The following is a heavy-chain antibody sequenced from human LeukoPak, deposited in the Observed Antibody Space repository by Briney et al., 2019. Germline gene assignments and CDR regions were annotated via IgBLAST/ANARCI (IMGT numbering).Heavy chain of an antibody. CDR1: GFTFSSYS. D-gene: IGHD3-16*02. CDR3: ARAHYDYVWGSYRPFDY. CDR2: ISSSSSTI. V-gene: IGHV3-48*01. Sequence: GGSLRLSCAASGFTFSSYSMNWVRQAPGKGLEWVSYISSSSSTIYYADSVKGRFTISRDNAKNSLYLQMNSLRAEDTAVYYCARAHYDYVWGSYRPFDYWGQGTLVTVSS. J-gene: IGHJ4*02.